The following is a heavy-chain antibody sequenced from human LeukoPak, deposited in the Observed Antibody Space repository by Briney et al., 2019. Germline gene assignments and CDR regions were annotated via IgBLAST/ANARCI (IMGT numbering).Heavy chain of an antibody. D-gene: IGHD5-24*01. CDR1: GFTFSTYG. V-gene: IGHV3-23*01. CDR2: ISCSGGVT. Sequence: GGSLRLSCAASGFTFSTYGMSWVRQAPGKGLEWVSVISCSGGVTDYVDSVKGRFSVSRDNSKNTLYLQMNSLRADDTALYYCAKDDTMAGAIGNWGQGTLVAVSS. CDR3: AKDDTMAGAIGN. J-gene: IGHJ4*02.